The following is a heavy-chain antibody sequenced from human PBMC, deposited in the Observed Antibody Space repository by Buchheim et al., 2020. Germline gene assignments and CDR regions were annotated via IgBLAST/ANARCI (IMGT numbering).Heavy chain of an antibody. J-gene: IGHJ4*02. CDR1: GFTFSSYG. CDR3: ARDDFWSGYWPEYYFDY. Sequence: QVQLVESGGGVVQPGRSLRLSCAASGFTFSSYGMHWVRQAPGKGLEWVAGIWYDGSNKYYADSVKGRFTISRDNSKNTLYLQMNSLRAEDTAVYYCARDDFWSGYWPEYYFDYWGQGTL. CDR2: IWYDGSNK. V-gene: IGHV3-33*01. D-gene: IGHD3-3*01.